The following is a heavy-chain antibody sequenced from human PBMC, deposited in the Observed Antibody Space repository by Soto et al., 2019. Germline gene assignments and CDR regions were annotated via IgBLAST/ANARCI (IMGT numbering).Heavy chain of an antibody. V-gene: IGHV3-30*18. D-gene: IGHD4-17*01. CDR3: AKVLTKYGSSIYYYYYMDV. Sequence: GGSLRLSCAASGFTFSSYGMHWVRQAPGKGLDWVAVISYDGSNKYYADSVKGRFTISRDNSKNTLYLQMNSLRAEDTAVYYCAKVLTKYGSSIYYYYYMDVWGKGTTVTVSS. CDR2: ISYDGSNK. J-gene: IGHJ6*03. CDR1: GFTFSSYG.